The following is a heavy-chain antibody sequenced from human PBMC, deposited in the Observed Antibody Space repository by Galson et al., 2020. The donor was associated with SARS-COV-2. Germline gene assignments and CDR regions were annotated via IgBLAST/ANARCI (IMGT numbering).Heavy chain of an antibody. V-gene: IGHV3-30-3*01. J-gene: IGHJ4*02. CDR3: ARDFAEESITGTTCRF. Sequence: GGSLRLSCAASGFTFSNYAMHWVRQAPGKGLEWVAVISYHGGNKYYSDSVKGRFTISRDNSKNAVYLQMNSLRAEDTAVYYCARDFAEESITGTTCRFWGQGTLVTVSS. CDR1: GFTFSNYA. D-gene: IGHD1-20*01. CDR2: ISYHGGNK.